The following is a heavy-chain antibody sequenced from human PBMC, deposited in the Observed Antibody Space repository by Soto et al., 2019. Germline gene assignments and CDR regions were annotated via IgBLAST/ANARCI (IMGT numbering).Heavy chain of an antibody. J-gene: IGHJ5*02. CDR2: ISYDGSNT. Sequence: QVQLVESGGGVVQPGRSLRLSCAASGFTFSSYGMHWVRQAPGKGLEWVAVISYDGSNTYFADSVKGRFTISRDNSKNTLYLQMNSLRAEDTAVYYGAKDFQQWLYATWFDPWGQGTLVTFSS. D-gene: IGHD6-19*01. CDR3: AKDFQQWLYATWFDP. V-gene: IGHV3-30*18. CDR1: GFTFSSYG.